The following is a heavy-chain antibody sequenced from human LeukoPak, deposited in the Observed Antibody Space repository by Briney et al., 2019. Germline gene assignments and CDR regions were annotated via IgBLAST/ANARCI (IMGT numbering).Heavy chain of an antibody. CDR2: ISAFNGNR. V-gene: IGHV1-18*01. Sequence: ASVKVSCKASDYTFTNFGISWVRQAPGQGLEWMGWISAFNGNRHYAQKLQGRVTMTTDTSTSTAYMELRSLRSDDTAVYYCARSKPTTITTAFDPWGQGTLVTVSS. J-gene: IGHJ5*02. CDR3: ARSKPTTITTAFDP. D-gene: IGHD4-11*01. CDR1: DYTFTNFG.